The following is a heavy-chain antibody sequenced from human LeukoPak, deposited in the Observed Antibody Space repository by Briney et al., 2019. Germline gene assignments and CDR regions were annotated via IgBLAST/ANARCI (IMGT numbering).Heavy chain of an antibody. V-gene: IGHV4-59*12. CDR2: IYYSGST. CDR1: GGSISSYY. CDR3: ARDSPWGGCDY. D-gene: IGHD6-19*01. Sequence: SETLSLTCTVSGGSISSYYWSWIRQPPGKGLEWIGYIYYSGSTNYNPSLKRRVTISIDPSKNQFSLKLSSVTAAAKAVYSCARDSPWGGCDYWGQGTLVTVSS. J-gene: IGHJ4*02.